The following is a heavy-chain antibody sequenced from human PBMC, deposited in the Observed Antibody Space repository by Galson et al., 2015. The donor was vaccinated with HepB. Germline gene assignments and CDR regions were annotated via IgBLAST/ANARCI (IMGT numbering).Heavy chain of an antibody. Sequence: SLRLSCAASGFTFNNYDMQWVRQSPGKGLEWVSGISWYSGYIVYADSVKGRFTISRDNAKNSLYLQMSSLRTEDTALYYCARGTYCGGGGCDPDNSGFDYWGQGALVTVSS. CDR3: ARGTYCGGGGCDPDNSGFDY. D-gene: IGHD2-21*01. V-gene: IGHV3-9*01. CDR2: ISWYSGYI. CDR1: GFTFNNYD. J-gene: IGHJ4*02.